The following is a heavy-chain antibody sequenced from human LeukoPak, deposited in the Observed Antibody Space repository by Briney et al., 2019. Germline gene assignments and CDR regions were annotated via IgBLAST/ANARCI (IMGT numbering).Heavy chain of an antibody. V-gene: IGHV3-21*01. Sequence: GGSLRLSCAASGFTFSSYSMNWVRQAPGKGLEWVSSISSSSSYIYYADSVKGRFTISRDNAKNSLYLQMNSLRAEDTAVYYCARARYSSGWPFDYWGQGTLVTVSS. CDR1: GFTFSSYS. CDR2: ISSSSSYI. CDR3: ARARYSSGWPFDY. D-gene: IGHD6-19*01. J-gene: IGHJ4*02.